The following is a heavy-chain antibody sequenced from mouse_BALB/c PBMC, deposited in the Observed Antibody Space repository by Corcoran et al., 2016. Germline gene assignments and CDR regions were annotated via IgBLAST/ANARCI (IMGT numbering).Heavy chain of an antibody. CDR1: GFNLKDTS. V-gene: IGHV14-3*02. CDR3: ARWDWYCDV. J-gene: IGHJ1*01. CDR2: IDPANGNT. Sequence: EVQLQQSGAALVKPGASVKLYCTASGFNLKDTSMHWVKQRPEQGLEWIGRIDPANGNTKYDPKFKCKATITADTSSNTAYLQLSSLTSEDTAVYYCARWDWYCDVWGAGTTVTVSS.